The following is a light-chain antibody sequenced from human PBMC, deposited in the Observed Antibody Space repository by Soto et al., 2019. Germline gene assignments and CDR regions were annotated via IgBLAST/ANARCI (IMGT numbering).Light chain of an antibody. CDR3: QHYANWPLT. J-gene: IGKJ4*01. Sequence: EIVMTQSPATLSVSPGERVTLSCRASHGVGNKLAWYQQKPGQAPRLLISGASTRATGLPARFSGSGSGTEFCLTISSLQSEEFAVYYCQHYANWPLTFGGGTKGEIK. V-gene: IGKV3-15*01. CDR2: GAS. CDR1: HGVGNK.